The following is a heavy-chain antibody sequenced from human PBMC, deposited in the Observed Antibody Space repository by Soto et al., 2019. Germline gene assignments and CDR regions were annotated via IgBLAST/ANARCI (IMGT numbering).Heavy chain of an antibody. Sequence: GASVKVSCKASGYTFTDYFIHWVRQAPGQGLEWIGWINPYSGGADLSQKFQGRVTMTRDTSISTAYMEVSSLRSDDTAVFYCERLIHYSHSGGSSHSGFDMWGQGTLVTVSS. V-gene: IGHV1-2*02. J-gene: IGHJ3*02. CDR2: INPYSGGA. D-gene: IGHD2-21*01. CDR1: GYTFTDYF. CDR3: ERLIHYSHSGGSSHSGFDM.